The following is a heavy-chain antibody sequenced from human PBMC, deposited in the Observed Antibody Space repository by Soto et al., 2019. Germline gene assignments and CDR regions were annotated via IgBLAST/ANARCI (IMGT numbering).Heavy chain of an antibody. V-gene: IGHV1-24*01. D-gene: IGHD2-21*02. CDR3: ATVAYCGGGCYSGFGY. CDR1: GYTLTELS. CDR2: FDPEDGET. Sequence: GASVKVSCKVSGYTLTELSMHWVRQAPGKGLEWMGVFDPEDGETIYAQKFQGRVTMTEDTSTDTAYMELSSLRSEDTAVYYCATVAYCGGGCYSGFGYWGQGTLVTVSS. J-gene: IGHJ4*02.